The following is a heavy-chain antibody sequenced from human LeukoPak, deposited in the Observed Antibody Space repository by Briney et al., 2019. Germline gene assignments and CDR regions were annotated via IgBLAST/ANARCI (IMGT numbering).Heavy chain of an antibody. Sequence: SETLSLTCAVSGYSLSSGYYWGWIRQPPGKGLSWIGSIYHSGSTYYNTSLTSRPTISGDTSKTQSSLKLGSVTATDTAVYYSARHIAYCSSTSCYDPTIHPFDYWGQGTLVTVSS. CDR1: GYSLSSGYY. CDR3: ARHIAYCSSTSCYDPTIHPFDY. CDR2: IYHSGST. J-gene: IGHJ4*02. D-gene: IGHD2-2*01. V-gene: IGHV4-38-2*01.